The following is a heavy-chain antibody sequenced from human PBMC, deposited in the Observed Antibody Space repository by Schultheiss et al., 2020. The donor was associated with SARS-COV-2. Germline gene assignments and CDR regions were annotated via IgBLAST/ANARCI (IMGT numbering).Heavy chain of an antibody. D-gene: IGHD2-15*01. Sequence: GESLKISCAASGFTFSSYSMNWVRQAPGKGLEWVSYISSSSSTIYYADSVKGRFTISRDNAKNSLYLQMNSLRDEDTAVYYCAREARGYCSGGSCWYYYYMDVWGKGTTVTVSS. V-gene: IGHV3-48*02. CDR1: GFTFSSYS. J-gene: IGHJ6*03. CDR3: AREARGYCSGGSCWYYYYMDV. CDR2: ISSSSSTI.